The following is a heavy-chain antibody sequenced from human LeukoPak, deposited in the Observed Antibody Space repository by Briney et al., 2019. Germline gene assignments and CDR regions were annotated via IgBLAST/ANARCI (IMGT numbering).Heavy chain of an antibody. CDR1: GFTFSIYA. D-gene: IGHD1-1*01. Sequence: GGSLRLSCAASGFTFSIYAMSWVRQAPGKGLEWVSAIGGSDARTHYADSVKGRFTISRDNSRNTLYLQMNSLRAEDTAVYYCAVNWNLDYWGQGTLVTVSS. V-gene: IGHV3-23*01. CDR3: AVNWNLDY. J-gene: IGHJ4*02. CDR2: IGGSDART.